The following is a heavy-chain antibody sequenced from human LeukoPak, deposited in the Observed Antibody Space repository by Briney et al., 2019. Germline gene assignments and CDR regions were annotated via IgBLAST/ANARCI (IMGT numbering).Heavy chain of an antibody. CDR2: IYYSGST. J-gene: IGHJ4*02. D-gene: IGHD3-16*01. Sequence: SETLSLTCTVSGGSISSGGYYWSWIRQHPGKGLEWIGYIYYSGSTNYNPSLKSRVTISVDTSKNQFSLKLSSVTAADTAVYYCARDLPVTKGSPGGFDYWGQGTLVTVSS. V-gene: IGHV4-61*08. CDR3: ARDLPVTKGSPGGFDY. CDR1: GGSISSGGYY.